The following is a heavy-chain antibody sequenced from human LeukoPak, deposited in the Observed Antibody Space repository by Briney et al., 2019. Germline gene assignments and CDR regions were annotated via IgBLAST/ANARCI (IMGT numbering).Heavy chain of an antibody. J-gene: IGHJ4*02. D-gene: IGHD3-22*01. CDR3: ATLGRAYYYDSSGYPPDY. V-gene: IGHV1-2*02. Sequence: ASVTVSFKASGYTFTGYYMHWVRQAPGQGLEWMGWINPNSGGTNYAQKFQGRVTMTRDTSISTAYMELSRLRSDDTAVYYCATLGRAYYYDSSGYPPDYWGQGTLVTVSS. CDR1: GYTFTGYY. CDR2: INPNSGGT.